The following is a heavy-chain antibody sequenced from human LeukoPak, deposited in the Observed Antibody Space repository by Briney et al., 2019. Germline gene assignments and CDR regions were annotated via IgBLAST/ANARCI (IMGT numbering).Heavy chain of an antibody. D-gene: IGHD3-10*01. Sequence: PSETLSLTCTVSGGSISSYYWSWIRQPAGKGLEWIGRLYTSGSTNYNPSLKSRITMSVDTSKSHFSLKLSSVTAADTAVYYCARDQGSGSRAIDYWGQGTLVTVSS. J-gene: IGHJ4*02. CDR2: LYTSGST. CDR1: GGSISSYY. CDR3: ARDQGSGSRAIDY. V-gene: IGHV4-4*07.